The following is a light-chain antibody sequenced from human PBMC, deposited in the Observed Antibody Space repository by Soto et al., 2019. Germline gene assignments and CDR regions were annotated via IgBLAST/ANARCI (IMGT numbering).Light chain of an antibody. CDR3: CSYAGSSSYV. V-gene: IGLV2-23*01. J-gene: IGLJ1*01. CDR2: EGS. Sequence: QAALTQPASVSGSPGQSVPISCTGTSSVVGSYNLVSWYQQHPGKAPKLMIYEGSKRPSGVSNRFSGSKSGNTASLTISGLQAEDEADYYCCSYAGSSSYVFGTGTKVTVL. CDR1: SSVVGSYNL.